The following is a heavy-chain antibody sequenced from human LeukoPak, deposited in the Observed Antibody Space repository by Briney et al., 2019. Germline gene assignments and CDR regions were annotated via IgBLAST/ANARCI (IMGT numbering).Heavy chain of an antibody. CDR1: GVSISRYQ. CDR2: IDHRGNT. Sequence: SEALSLTCSVSGVSISRYQWSWIREPPGKGPEWIGHIDHRGNTTYNPSLWSRATLSLDTSKTNISLRLTSVTAADTAVYYCARGTWDSSGYYYESDYWGQGTLVTVSS. CDR3: ARGTWDSSGYYYESDY. D-gene: IGHD3-22*01. V-gene: IGHV4-59*01. J-gene: IGHJ4*02.